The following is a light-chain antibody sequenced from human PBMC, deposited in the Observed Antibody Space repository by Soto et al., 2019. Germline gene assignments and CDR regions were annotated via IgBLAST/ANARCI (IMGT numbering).Light chain of an antibody. Sequence: EIVLTQSPATPSVSPGGRATLSCRASQNVMYNLAWYQQKPGQAPRLLVYGASTRATDAPPRFRGSGSGTEFSLTISSLQSEDYATYFCQQYSSWPRTFGQGTKVDIK. CDR1: QNVMYN. J-gene: IGKJ1*01. V-gene: IGKV3-15*01. CDR2: GAS. CDR3: QQYSSWPRT.